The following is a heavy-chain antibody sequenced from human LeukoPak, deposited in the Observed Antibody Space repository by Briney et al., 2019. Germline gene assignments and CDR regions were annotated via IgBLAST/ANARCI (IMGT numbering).Heavy chain of an antibody. D-gene: IGHD3-16*01. J-gene: IGHJ4*02. Sequence: GGSLRLACAASAFTFSTYAMTWVRQAPGKGLEWVSGITGIGGSTHYADAVKGRFHIYRDNSKNPLYMQMNSLRAEDTAVYYCAKRKGGLRDPDYWGQGTLVPVPS. CDR1: AFTFSTYA. V-gene: IGHV3-23*01. CDR3: AKRKGGLRDPDY. CDR2: ITGIGGST.